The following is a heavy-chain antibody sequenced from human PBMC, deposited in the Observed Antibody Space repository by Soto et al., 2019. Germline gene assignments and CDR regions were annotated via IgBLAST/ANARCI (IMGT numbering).Heavy chain of an antibody. D-gene: IGHD5-18*01. Sequence: ASVKVSCKASGYTFPRYGIRWVRPAPGQGLEWMGWISAYNGNTNYAQKLQGRVTMTTDTSTSTAYMELRSLRSDDTAVYYCARDGRGQLWSDYWGQGTLVTVSS. CDR3: ARDGRGQLWSDY. CDR2: ISAYNGNT. J-gene: IGHJ4*02. V-gene: IGHV1-18*04. CDR1: GYTFPRYG.